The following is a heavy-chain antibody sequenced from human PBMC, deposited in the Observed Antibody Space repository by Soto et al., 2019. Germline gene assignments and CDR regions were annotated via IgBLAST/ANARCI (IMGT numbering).Heavy chain of an antibody. J-gene: IGHJ5*02. CDR3: ARGRYYGSGSYFSWFDP. D-gene: IGHD3-10*01. CDR1: GGSFSGYY. CDR2: INHSGST. Sequence: QVQLQQWGAGLLKPSETLSLTCAVYGGSFSGYYWSWIRQPPGKGLEWIGEINHSGSTNYNPSLKSRATISVDTSKNQFYLKLSSVTAADTAVYYCARGRYYGSGSYFSWFDPWGQGTLVTVSS. V-gene: IGHV4-34*01.